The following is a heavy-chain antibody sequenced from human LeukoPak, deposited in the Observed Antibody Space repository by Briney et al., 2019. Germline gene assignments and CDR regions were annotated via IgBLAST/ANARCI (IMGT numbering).Heavy chain of an antibody. D-gene: IGHD3-10*01. Sequence: PSETLSLTCTVSGGSISSISYYWGWIRQPPGKGLEWVGSIYYSGSTYYNPSLKSRVTISVDTSKNQFSLKLSSVTAADTAVYYCARHRTLWFGELSSNWFDPWGQGTLVTVSS. V-gene: IGHV4-39*01. CDR1: GGSISSISYY. J-gene: IGHJ5*02. CDR3: ARHRTLWFGELSSNWFDP. CDR2: IYYSGST.